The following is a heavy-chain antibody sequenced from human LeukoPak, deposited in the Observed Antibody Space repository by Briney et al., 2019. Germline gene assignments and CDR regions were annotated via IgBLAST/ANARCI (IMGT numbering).Heavy chain of an antibody. V-gene: IGHV3-20*04. Sequence: RAGGSLRLSCAASGFTFDDYGMSWVRQAPGKGLEWVSGINWNGGSTGYADSVKGRFTISRDNAKNSLYLQMNSLRAEDTAVYYCARVPPDWGSYAFDIWSQGTMVTVSS. CDR2: INWNGGST. CDR1: GFTFDDYG. D-gene: IGHD7-27*01. J-gene: IGHJ3*02. CDR3: ARVPPDWGSYAFDI.